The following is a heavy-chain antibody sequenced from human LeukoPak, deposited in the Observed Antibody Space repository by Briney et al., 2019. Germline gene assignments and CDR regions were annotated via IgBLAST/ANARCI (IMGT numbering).Heavy chain of an antibody. D-gene: IGHD2-15*01. Sequence: GGSLRLSCVASGFTFKTYAMDWVRQAPGKGLEWVSLITGNGRSIEYADSVKGRFTISRDNSKNTVYLQMNNLRAEDTGMYYCAKDFTPDGLFELDYRGPGILVNGSS. CDR3: AKDFTPDGLFELDY. CDR1: GFTFKTYA. J-gene: IGHJ4*01. V-gene: IGHV3-23*01. CDR2: ITGNGRSI.